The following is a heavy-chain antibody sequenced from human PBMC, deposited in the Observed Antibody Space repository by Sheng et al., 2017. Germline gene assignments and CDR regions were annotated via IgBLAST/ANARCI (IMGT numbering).Heavy chain of an antibody. D-gene: IGHD3-22*01. CDR3: ARDHDSSGRYFQH. Sequence: EVQLLESGGGLVQPGGSLRLSCAASGFTFSNNAMSWVRQAPGKGLEWVSAISGGSTYYADSVKGRFTISRDNSKNTLYLQMNSLRAEDTAVYYCARDHDSSGRYFQHWGQGTLVTVSS. J-gene: IGHJ1*01. CDR2: ISGGST. CDR1: GFTFSNNA. V-gene: IGHV3-23*01.